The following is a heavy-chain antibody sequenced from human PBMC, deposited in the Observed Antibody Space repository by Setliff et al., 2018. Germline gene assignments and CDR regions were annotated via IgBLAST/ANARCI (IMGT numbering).Heavy chain of an antibody. CDR2: IFYSDTA. D-gene: IGHD3-10*01. CDR3: ARDRSTVIRGVTSFFYYYMDV. J-gene: IGHJ6*03. CDR1: GGSIGPHY. V-gene: IGHV4-59*11. Sequence: LSLTCTVSGGSIGPHYWSWIRQAPGKGLEWIGHIFYSDTAKYNPSLESRAAISVDSSKNQFSLKLRSVTAADTAVYYCARDRSTVIRGVTSFFYYYMDVWGGGTTVTVS.